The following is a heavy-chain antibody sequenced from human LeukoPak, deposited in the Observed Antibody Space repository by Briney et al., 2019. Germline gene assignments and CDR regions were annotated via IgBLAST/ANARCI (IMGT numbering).Heavy chain of an antibody. V-gene: IGHV1-8*03. CDR2: MNPNSGNT. CDR1: GYTFTGYY. CDR3: ARGGEKQSPCDFDY. D-gene: IGHD3-10*01. Sequence: ASVKVSCKASGYTFTGYYMHWVRQAPGQGLEWMGWMNPNSGNTGYAQKFQGRVTITRNTSISTAYMELSSLRSEDTAVYYCARGGEKQSPCDFDYWGQGTLVTVSS. J-gene: IGHJ4*02.